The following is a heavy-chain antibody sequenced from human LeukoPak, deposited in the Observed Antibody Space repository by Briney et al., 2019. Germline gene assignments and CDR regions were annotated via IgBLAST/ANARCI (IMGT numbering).Heavy chain of an antibody. CDR2: MNPNSGNT. CDR1: GYTFTVYY. Sequence: ASVKVSCKASGYTFTVYYMHWVRQAPGQGLEWMGWMNPNSGNTVYAQKFQGRVTITRNTSISTAYMELSSLRSEDTAVYYCARGVWKFWSGYYTNGAFDIWGQGTMVTVSS. CDR3: ARGVWKFWSGYYTNGAFDI. D-gene: IGHD3-3*01. J-gene: IGHJ3*02. V-gene: IGHV1-8*03.